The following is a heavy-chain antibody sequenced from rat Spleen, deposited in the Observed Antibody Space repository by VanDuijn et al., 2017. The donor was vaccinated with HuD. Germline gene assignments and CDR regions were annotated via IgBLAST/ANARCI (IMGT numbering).Heavy chain of an antibody. D-gene: IGHD3-2*01. CDR3: TRGVQQPYYFDY. V-gene: IGHV2-15*01. J-gene: IGHJ2*01. CDR1: GFSLPSYN. CDR2: IWSGGST. Sequence: QVQLKESGPGLVQPSQTLSLTCTVSGFSLPSYNVHWVRQPPGKGLEWMGAIWSGGSTAYNSALKSRLSISRDTSKSQVFLKMDNLQTEDTAIYYCTRGVQQPYYFDYWGQGVMVTVSS.